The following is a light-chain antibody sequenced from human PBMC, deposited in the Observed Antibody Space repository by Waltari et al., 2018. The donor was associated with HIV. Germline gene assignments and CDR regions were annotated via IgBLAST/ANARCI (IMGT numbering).Light chain of an antibody. V-gene: IGLV3-25*03. CDR3: QSADNSVTHLV. CDR1: PLSNQY. Sequence: SFELTQPPSVSVSPGQTARITCSGSPLSNQYGYWYQQKPGQAPVLVMSRDSERPSGIPERFSGSSSGTTVTLTISGVQAEDEADYYCQSADNSVTHLVCGGGTKLTVL. J-gene: IGLJ3*02. CDR2: RDS.